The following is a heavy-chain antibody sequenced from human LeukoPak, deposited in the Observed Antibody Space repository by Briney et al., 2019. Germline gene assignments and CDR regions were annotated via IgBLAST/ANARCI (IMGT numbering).Heavy chain of an antibody. D-gene: IGHD6-19*01. CDR2: IHYSGTT. CDR1: GGSISTSSYY. J-gene: IGHJ3*02. CDR3: ARHRVAGTRAFDI. V-gene: IGHV4-39*01. Sequence: SETLSLTCTVSGGSISTSSYYWAWIRQPPGKGREWIGTIHYSGTTYYKSSLTSRVTISVDTSKNQFSLNLSSVTAADTAVYYCARHRVAGTRAFDIWGQGTMVTVSS.